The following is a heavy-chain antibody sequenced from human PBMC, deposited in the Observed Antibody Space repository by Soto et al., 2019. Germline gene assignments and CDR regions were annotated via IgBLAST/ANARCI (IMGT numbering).Heavy chain of an antibody. Sequence: SETLSLTCAVYGGSFSGYYWSWIRQPPGKGLEWIGEINHSGSTNYNPSLKSRVTISVDTSKNQFSLKLSSVTAADMAVYYCATMWSGYNSHWGQGTLVTVSS. CDR1: GGSFSGYY. CDR3: ATMWSGYNSH. J-gene: IGHJ4*02. CDR2: INHSGST. V-gene: IGHV4-34*01. D-gene: IGHD6-25*01.